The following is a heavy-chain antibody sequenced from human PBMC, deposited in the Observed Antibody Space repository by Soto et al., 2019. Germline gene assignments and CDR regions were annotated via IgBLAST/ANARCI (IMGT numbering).Heavy chain of an antibody. V-gene: IGHV5-51*01. D-gene: IGHD3-9*01. CDR1: GYSFSSYW. Sequence: PGEPLKSSCKGSGYSFSSYWIGCVRQMPGKGLEGMGSIYPGDSDTRYSPSFQGQCTISADKSISTAYLQWSSLKASDTAMYYCERRRRDILSGSPETLDYRGQGPSVPASP. J-gene: IGHJ4*02. CDR2: IYPGDSDT. CDR3: ERRRRDILSGSPETLDY.